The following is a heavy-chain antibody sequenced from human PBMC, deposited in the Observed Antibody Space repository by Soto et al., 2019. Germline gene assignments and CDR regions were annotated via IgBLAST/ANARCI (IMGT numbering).Heavy chain of an antibody. CDR1: GGSISSGDYY. CDR3: AREGYYGSAILAGFDP. V-gene: IGHV4-30-4*01. Sequence: SETLSLTCTVSGGSISSGDYYWSWIRQPPGKGLEWIGYIYYSGSTYYNPSLKSRVTISVDTSKNQFSLKLSSVTAADTAVYYCAREGYYGSAILAGFDPWGQGTLVTVSS. J-gene: IGHJ5*02. D-gene: IGHD3-10*01. CDR2: IYYSGST.